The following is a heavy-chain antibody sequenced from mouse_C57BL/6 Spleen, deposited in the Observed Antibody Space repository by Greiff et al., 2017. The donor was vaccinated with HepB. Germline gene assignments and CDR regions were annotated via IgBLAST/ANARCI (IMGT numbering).Heavy chain of an antibody. CDR1: GFTFSDYG. CDR2: ISSGSSTI. CDR3: ARPYGSSYGWYFDV. Sequence: EVKLMESGGGLVKPGGSLKLSCAASGFTFSDYGMHWVRQAPEKGLEWVAYISSGSSTIYYADTVKGRFTISRDNAKNTLFLQMTSLRSEDTAMYYCARPYGSSYGWYFDVWGTGTTVTVSS. V-gene: IGHV5-17*01. J-gene: IGHJ1*03. D-gene: IGHD1-1*01.